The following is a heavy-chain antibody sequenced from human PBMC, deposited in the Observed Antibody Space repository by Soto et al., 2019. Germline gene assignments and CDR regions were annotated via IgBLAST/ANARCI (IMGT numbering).Heavy chain of an antibody. CDR3: ARGRSTDCSNGVCSFFYNHEMDV. J-gene: IGHJ6*02. CDR1: GYSFTDYH. CDR2: INPKSGGT. D-gene: IGHD2-8*01. V-gene: IGHV1-2*04. Sequence: ASVKVSCKASGYSFTDYHIHWVRQAPGQGLGWLGRINPKSGGTSTAQKFQGWVTMTRDRSISTVYMELTRLRSDDTAVYFCARGRSTDCSNGVCSFFYNHEMDVWGQGTTVTVSS.